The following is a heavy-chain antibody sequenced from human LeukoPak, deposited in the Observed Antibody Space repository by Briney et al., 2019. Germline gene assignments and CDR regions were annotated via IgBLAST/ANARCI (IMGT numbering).Heavy chain of an antibody. J-gene: IGHJ3*02. D-gene: IGHD2-15*01. CDR3: ARDGARYCSGGSCSDAFDI. CDR2: IYHSGST. CDR1: GYSISSGYF. Sequence: PSETLSLTCAVSGYSISSGYFWGLIRQPPGKGLEWIGSIYHSGSTYYNPSLKSRVTTSVDTSKNQFSLKLSSVTAADTAVYYCARDGARYCSGGSCSDAFDIWGQGTMVTVSS. V-gene: IGHV4-38-2*02.